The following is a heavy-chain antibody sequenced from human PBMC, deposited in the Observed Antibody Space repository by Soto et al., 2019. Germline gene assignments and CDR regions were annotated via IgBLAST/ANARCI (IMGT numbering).Heavy chain of an antibody. D-gene: IGHD7-27*01. CDR2: VYSGGTT. CDR3: ARAKGGLGWFDP. CDR1: GLSVITNY. J-gene: IGHJ5*02. Sequence: EVQLVESGGDLIRPGGSLRLSCAASGLSVITNYITWVRQATGKGLEWVSAVYSGGTTHYADSVKGRFTISRDSSKNTMYIELNNLRADDTAVYYCARAKGGLGWFDPWGPGTLVIVSS. V-gene: IGHV3-53*01.